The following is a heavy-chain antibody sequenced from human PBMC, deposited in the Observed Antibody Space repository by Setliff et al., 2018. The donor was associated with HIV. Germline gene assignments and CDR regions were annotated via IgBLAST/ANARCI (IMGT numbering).Heavy chain of an antibody. Sequence: PSETLSLTCTVSGGSISSGGYYWSWIRQHPGKGLEWIGYIYYSGSTYYNPSLKSRVTISVDTSKNQFSLQLNSVTAADTALYFCARTRAPYFFDFWGQGAQVTVSS. D-gene: IGHD1-26*01. V-gene: IGHV4-31*03. CDR2: IYYSGST. J-gene: IGHJ4*02. CDR3: ARTRAPYFFDF. CDR1: GGSISSGGYY.